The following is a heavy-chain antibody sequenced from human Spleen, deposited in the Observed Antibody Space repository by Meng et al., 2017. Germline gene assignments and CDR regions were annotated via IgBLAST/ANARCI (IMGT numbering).Heavy chain of an antibody. J-gene: IGHJ4*02. CDR2: IIPIFGTA. Sequence: SVKVSCKVFGYTLTELSMHWVRQAPGKGLEWMGGIIPIFGTANYAQKFQGRVTITADKSTSTTYMELSSLRSEDTAVYYCARGTGELPTDLDYWGQGPLVPVSS. CDR1: GYTLTELS. V-gene: IGHV1-69*06. CDR3: ARGTGELPTDLDY. D-gene: IGHD1-26*01.